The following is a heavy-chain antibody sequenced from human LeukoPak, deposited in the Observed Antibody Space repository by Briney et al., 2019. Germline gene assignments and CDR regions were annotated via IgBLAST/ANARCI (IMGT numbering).Heavy chain of an antibody. Sequence: PSETLSLTCAVSGYSISSGYYWGWIRQPPGKGLEWIGSIYHSGSTYYNPSLKSRATISVDTSKNQFSLKLSSVTAADTAVYYCARSPEVLRFDYWGQGTLVTVSS. CDR2: IYHSGST. D-gene: IGHD3-3*01. CDR1: GYSISSGYY. V-gene: IGHV4-38-2*01. CDR3: ARSPEVLRFDY. J-gene: IGHJ4*02.